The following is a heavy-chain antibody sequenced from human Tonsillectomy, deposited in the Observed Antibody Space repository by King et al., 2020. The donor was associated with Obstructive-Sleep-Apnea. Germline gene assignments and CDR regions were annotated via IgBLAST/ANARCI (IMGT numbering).Heavy chain of an antibody. Sequence: QLQESGPGLVKPSKTLSLTCTVSGGSISSGGYYWSWIRQHPGKGLEWIGYIYYSGSTYYNPSLKSRVTISVDTSKNQFSLKLSSVTAADTAVYYCARDQNDIVEEGEAFDIWGQGTMVTVSS. CDR3: ARDQNDIVEEGEAFDI. CDR1: GGSISSGGYY. J-gene: IGHJ3*02. CDR2: IYYSGST. D-gene: IGHD2-15*01. V-gene: IGHV4-31*03.